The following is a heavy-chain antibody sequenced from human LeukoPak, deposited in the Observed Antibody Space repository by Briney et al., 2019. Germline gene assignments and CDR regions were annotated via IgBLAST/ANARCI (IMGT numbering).Heavy chain of an antibody. J-gene: IGHJ3*02. CDR1: GGIFRSYA. D-gene: IGHD3-22*01. CDR2: INLIFGTA. V-gene: IGHV1-69*05. Sequence: SVKVSCKASGGIFRSYAISWVRQAPGQGLEWMGGINLIFGTANYAQKFQGRVTITTDESTSTAYMELSSLRSEDTAVYYCAGYYDSSGYYADDAFDIWGQGTMVTVSS. CDR3: AGYYDSSGYYADDAFDI.